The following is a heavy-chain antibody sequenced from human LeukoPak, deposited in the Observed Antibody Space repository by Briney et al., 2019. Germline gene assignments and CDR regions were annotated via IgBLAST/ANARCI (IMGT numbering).Heavy chain of an antibody. V-gene: IGHV3-7*01. CDR1: GFTFSNYW. CDR3: EGGVT. CDR2: IKRDGSER. Sequence: GGSLRLSCTASGFTFSNYWMNWFRQAPGKGLEWVANIKRDGSERYYVDSVRGRLTISRDNAKNSLYLQMNNLRVEDTAVYYCEGGVTWGQGSMVTVSP. J-gene: IGHJ3*01. D-gene: IGHD5/OR15-5a*01.